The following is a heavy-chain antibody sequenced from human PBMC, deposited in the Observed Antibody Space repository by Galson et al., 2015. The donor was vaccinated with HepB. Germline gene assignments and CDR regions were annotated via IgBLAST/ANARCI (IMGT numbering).Heavy chain of an antibody. J-gene: IGHJ4*02. V-gene: IGHV4-39*01. CDR1: GGSISSSSYY. D-gene: IGHD2-8*01. CDR2: IYYSGST. CDR3: ARQLEDCTNGVCYATFDY. Sequence: LSLTCTVSGGSISSSSYYWGWIRQPPGKGLEWIGSIYYSGSTYYNPSLKSRVTISVDTSKNQFSLKLSSVTAADTAVYYCARQLEDCTNGVCYATFDYWGQGTLVTVSS.